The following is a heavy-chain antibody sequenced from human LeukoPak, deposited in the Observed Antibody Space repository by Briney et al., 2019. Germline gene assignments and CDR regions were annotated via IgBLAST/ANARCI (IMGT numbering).Heavy chain of an antibody. CDR3: ARETGDCSGGSCYDWFDP. V-gene: IGHV3-66*01. CDR1: GFTVSSNY. J-gene: IGHJ5*02. D-gene: IGHD2-15*01. CDR2: IYSGGST. Sequence: PGGSLRLSCAASGFTVSSNYMSWVRQAPGKGLEWVSVIYSGGSTYYADSVKGRFTISRDNSKNTLYLQMNSLRAEDTAVYYCARETGDCSGGSCYDWFDPWGQGTLVTVSS.